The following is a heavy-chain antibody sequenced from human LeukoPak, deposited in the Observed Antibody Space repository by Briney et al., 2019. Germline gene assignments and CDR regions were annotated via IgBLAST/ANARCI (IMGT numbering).Heavy chain of an antibody. CDR1: GGSISSSSYF. J-gene: IGHJ5*02. Sequence: PSETLSLTCSVSGGSISSSSYFWGWIRQPPGKGLEWIGEINHSGSTNYNPSLKSRVTISVDTSKNQFSLKLSSVTAADTAVYYCARGGYCSGGSCYSRDNWFDPWGQGTLVTVSS. V-gene: IGHV4-39*07. D-gene: IGHD2-15*01. CDR2: INHSGST. CDR3: ARGGYCSGGSCYSRDNWFDP.